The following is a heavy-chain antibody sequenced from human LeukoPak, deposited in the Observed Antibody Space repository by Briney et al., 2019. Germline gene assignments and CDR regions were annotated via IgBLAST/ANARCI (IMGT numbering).Heavy chain of an antibody. Sequence: GGSLRLSCAASGFTFSDYYMSWIRQAPGKGLEWVSYISSSSSYTNYADSVKGRFTISRDNAENSLFLQMNSLRDEDTAVYYCARPRTYDSSGYYYAGAFDIWGQGTMVTVSS. CDR1: GFTFSDYY. V-gene: IGHV3-11*06. CDR3: ARPRTYDSSGYYYAGAFDI. D-gene: IGHD3-22*01. J-gene: IGHJ3*02. CDR2: ISSSSSYT.